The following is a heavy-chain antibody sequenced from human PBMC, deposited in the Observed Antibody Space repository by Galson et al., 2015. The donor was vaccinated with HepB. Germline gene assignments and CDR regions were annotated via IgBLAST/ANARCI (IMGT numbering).Heavy chain of an antibody. V-gene: IGHV3-30*02. D-gene: IGHD3-16*01. CDR1: GFTFSSYG. Sequence: SLRLSCAASGFTFSSYGMHWVRQAPGKGLEWVAFIRYDGSNKYYADSVKGRFTISRDNSKNTLYLQMNSLRAEDTAVYYCANDLYDYVWGSSDIWGQGTMVTVSS. CDR3: ANDLYDYVWGSSDI. J-gene: IGHJ3*02. CDR2: IRYDGSNK.